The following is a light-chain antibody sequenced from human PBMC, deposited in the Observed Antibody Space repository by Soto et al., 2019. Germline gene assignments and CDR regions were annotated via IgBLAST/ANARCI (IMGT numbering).Light chain of an antibody. CDR2: GAS. CDR1: QSVSSSY. CDR3: QQYGSSPFT. V-gene: IGKV3-20*01. J-gene: IGKJ3*01. Sequence: EIVLTQSPGTLSLSPGERATLSCRAGQSVSSSYLAWYQQKPGQTPRLLFYGASSRATGIPDRFSGSGSGTDFTLTISRLEPEDFAVYYCQQYGSSPFTFGPGTKVDIK.